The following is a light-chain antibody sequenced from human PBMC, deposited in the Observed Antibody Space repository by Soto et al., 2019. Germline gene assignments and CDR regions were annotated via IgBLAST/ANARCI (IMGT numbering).Light chain of an antibody. CDR1: QSITNW. Sequence: DIQMTQSPSTLSASVGDRVTITCRASQSITNWLAWYQQKPGKAPKLLIYDASSLESGVPSRYSGSGSGTEFTLTISNLQPDDFATYYCQQYNTYSPERTFGQGTKVDIK. J-gene: IGKJ1*01. CDR3: QQYNTYSPERT. CDR2: DAS. V-gene: IGKV1-5*01.